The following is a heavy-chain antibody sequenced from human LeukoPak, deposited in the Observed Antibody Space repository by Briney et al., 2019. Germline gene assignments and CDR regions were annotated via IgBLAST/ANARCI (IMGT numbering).Heavy chain of an antibody. J-gene: IGHJ4*02. CDR1: GFTFSSYA. D-gene: IGHD3-9*01. CDR2: ISYDGSNK. CDR3: ARDRAKGTYYDILTGWAHFDY. V-gene: IGHV3-30-3*01. Sequence: GGSLRLSCASSGFTFSSYAMSWVRQAPGKGLEWVAVISYDGSNKYYADSVKGRFTISRDNSKNTLYPQMNSLRAEDTAVYYCARDRAKGTYYDILTGWAHFDYWGQGTLVTVSS.